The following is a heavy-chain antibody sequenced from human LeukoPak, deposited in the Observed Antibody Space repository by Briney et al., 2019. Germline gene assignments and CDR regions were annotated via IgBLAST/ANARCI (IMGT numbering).Heavy chain of an antibody. J-gene: IGHJ6*03. D-gene: IGHD6-19*01. CDR2: ISGSGGST. Sequence: PGGSLRLSCAASGFTFSSYAMSWVRQAPGKGLEWVSAISGSGGSTYYADSVKGRFTISRDNSKNTLYLQMNSLRAEDTAVYYCAKDRVAVAGTWEVYYMDVWGKGTTVTISS. V-gene: IGHV3-23*01. CDR3: AKDRVAVAGTWEVYYMDV. CDR1: GFTFSSYA.